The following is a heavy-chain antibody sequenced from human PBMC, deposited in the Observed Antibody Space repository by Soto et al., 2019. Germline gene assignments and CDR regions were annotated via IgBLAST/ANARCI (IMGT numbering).Heavy chain of an antibody. CDR3: AKWGLSGHGMDV. Sequence: QVQLVESGGGVVQPGRSLRLSCAASGYIFSNYGMHWVRQAPGKGLEGVAVTSYDGSKKYYADSVKGRFTISKDNSKNTVYLQMNSLRLEDTAVYYCAKWGLSGHGMDVWGQGTTVTVSS. V-gene: IGHV3-30*18. CDR2: TSYDGSKK. J-gene: IGHJ6*02. CDR1: GYIFSNYG. D-gene: IGHD7-27*01.